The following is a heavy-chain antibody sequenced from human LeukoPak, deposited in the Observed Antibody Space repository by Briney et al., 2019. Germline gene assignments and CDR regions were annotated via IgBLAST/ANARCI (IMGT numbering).Heavy chain of an antibody. J-gene: IGHJ4*02. Sequence: PSETLSLTCSVSGGSVGSSHYWGWLRQPPGKGLEWLGYIYYSGSSNYNPSLKSRVTISADTSKNQFSLKLSSVTAADTAVYYCARGGVYFDYWGRGTLVTVSS. V-gene: IGHV4-61*01. D-gene: IGHD3-16*01. CDR2: IYYSGSS. CDR3: ARGGVYFDY. CDR1: GGSVGSSHY.